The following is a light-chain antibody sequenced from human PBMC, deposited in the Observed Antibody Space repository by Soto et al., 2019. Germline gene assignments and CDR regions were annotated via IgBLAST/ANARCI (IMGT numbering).Light chain of an antibody. CDR1: QSLVHSDGNSY. Sequence: DFVMTQTPLSSPVTLGQPASISCRSSQSLVHSDGNSYLSWLHQRPGQPPRLLIYMNSNRISGVPDRFSGSGAGTDFTLKISRVEPEDVGVYYCMQATQPYTFGQGTKLEIK. V-gene: IGKV2-24*01. J-gene: IGKJ2*01. CDR3: MQATQPYT. CDR2: MNS.